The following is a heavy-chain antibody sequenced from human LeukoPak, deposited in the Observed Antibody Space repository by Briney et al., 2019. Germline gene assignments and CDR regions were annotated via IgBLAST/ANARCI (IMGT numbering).Heavy chain of an antibody. Sequence: SETLSLTCTVSGGSISSSTFYWGWIRQPPGKGLEWIGSIYYSGSTYYNPSLKSRVSISVDTSKNQFSLKLSSVTAADTAVYYCARDPDIEEGYNWFDPWGQGTLVTVSS. CDR1: GGSISSSTFY. J-gene: IGHJ5*02. CDR2: IYYSGST. D-gene: IGHD5-12*01. CDR3: ARDPDIEEGYNWFDP. V-gene: IGHV4-39*07.